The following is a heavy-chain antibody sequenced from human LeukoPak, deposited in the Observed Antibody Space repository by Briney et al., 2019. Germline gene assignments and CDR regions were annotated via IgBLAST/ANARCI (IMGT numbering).Heavy chain of an antibody. J-gene: IGHJ4*02. CDR3: ARVHTMVRGVISPVDY. Sequence: GGSLRLSCAASGFTFSSYGMHWVRQAPGKGLEWVAFIRYDGSNKYYADSVKGRFTISRDNSKNTLYLQMNSLRAEDTAVYYCARVHTMVRGVISPVDYWGQGTLVTVSS. V-gene: IGHV3-30*02. CDR2: IRYDGSNK. CDR1: GFTFSSYG. D-gene: IGHD3-10*01.